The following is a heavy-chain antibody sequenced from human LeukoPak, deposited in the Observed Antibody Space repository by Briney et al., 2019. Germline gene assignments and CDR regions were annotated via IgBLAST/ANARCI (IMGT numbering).Heavy chain of an antibody. D-gene: IGHD3-22*01. V-gene: IGHV4-59*08. CDR3: ASLTGDSSDYFVDY. CDR2: IYYSGST. Sequence: SETLSLTCTVSGGSISSHYWSWIRQPPGKGLEWIGYIYYSGSTNYNPSLKSRVTISVDTSKNQFSLKLSSVTAADTAVYYCASLTGDSSDYFVDYWGQGTLVTVSS. J-gene: IGHJ4*02. CDR1: GGSISSHY.